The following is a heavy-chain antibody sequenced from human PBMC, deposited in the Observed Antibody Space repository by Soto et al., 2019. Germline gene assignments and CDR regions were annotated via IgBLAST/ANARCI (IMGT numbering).Heavy chain of an antibody. CDR3: ATSYGSGSTHFDS. D-gene: IGHD3-10*01. J-gene: IGHJ4*02. Sequence: QVQLVQPGAEVKKPGSSVKVSCTASGGTFNSYTLNWVRQAPGQRLEWVGRVNPIVGMSDSASKFQGRVTMTADRSTSKAYMDLTGLKSEDTAVYYCATSYGSGSTHFDSWGQGTLVTVSS. CDR1: GGTFNSYT. CDR2: VNPIVGMS. V-gene: IGHV1-69*02.